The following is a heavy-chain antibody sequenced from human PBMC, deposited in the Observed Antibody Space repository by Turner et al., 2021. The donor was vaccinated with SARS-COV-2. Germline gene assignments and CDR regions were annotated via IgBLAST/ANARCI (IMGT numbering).Heavy chain of an antibody. V-gene: IGHV3-53*01. CDR3: ARGYSSGWYQRGAFDI. D-gene: IGHD6-19*01. CDR1: GFTVSSNY. J-gene: IGHJ3*02. Sequence: EVQLVESGGGLIQPGGSLRLSCVASGFTVSSNYMSWVRPAPGKGLEWVSVIYSGGSTYYADSVKGRFTISRDNSKNTLYLQMNSLRAEDTAVYYCARGYSSGWYQRGAFDIWGQGTMVTVSS. CDR2: IYSGGST.